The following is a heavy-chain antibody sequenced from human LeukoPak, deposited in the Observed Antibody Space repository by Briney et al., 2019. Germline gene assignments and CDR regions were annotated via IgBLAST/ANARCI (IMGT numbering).Heavy chain of an antibody. Sequence: GGSLRLSCAASGFTFSSYGMHWVRQAPGKGLEWVAFIRFDGRNKYYADSVKGRFTISRDNSKNTLYLQMNSLRAEDTAVFYCAKERDDYVWGSYLRAFDIWGQGTMVTVSS. CDR3: AKERDDYVWGSYLRAFDI. CDR1: GFTFSSYG. J-gene: IGHJ3*02. V-gene: IGHV3-30*02. D-gene: IGHD3-16*01. CDR2: IRFDGRNK.